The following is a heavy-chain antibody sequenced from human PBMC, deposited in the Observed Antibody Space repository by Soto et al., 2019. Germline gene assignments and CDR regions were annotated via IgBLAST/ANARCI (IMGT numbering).Heavy chain of an antibody. J-gene: IGHJ4*02. D-gene: IGHD3-22*01. CDR1: GYTFTGYY. CDR3: ARVQGDSSGYYYYFDY. CDR2: INPNSGGT. Sequence: ASVKVSCKASGYTFTGYYMHWVRQAPGQGPEWMGWINPNSGGTNYAQKFQGWVTMTRDTSISTAYMELSRLRSDDTAVYYCARVQGDSSGYYYYFDYWGQGTLVTVSS. V-gene: IGHV1-2*04.